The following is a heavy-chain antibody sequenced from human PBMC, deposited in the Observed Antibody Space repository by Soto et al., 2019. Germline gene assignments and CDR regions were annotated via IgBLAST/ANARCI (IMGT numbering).Heavy chain of an antibody. D-gene: IGHD1-26*01. Sequence: EVQLVESGGGLVQPGGSLRLSCAASGFTFSSYEMHWVRQAPGKGLEWVSYISSSGSTIYYADSVKGRFTISRDNAKNSLYLQMNSRRAEDTAVYYCARVRGGSYSLDYWGQGTLVTVSS. CDR2: ISSSGSTI. J-gene: IGHJ4*02. CDR3: ARVRGGSYSLDY. V-gene: IGHV3-48*03. CDR1: GFTFSSYE.